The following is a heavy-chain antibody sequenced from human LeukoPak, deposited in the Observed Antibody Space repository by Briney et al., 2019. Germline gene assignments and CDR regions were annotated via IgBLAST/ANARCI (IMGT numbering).Heavy chain of an antibody. D-gene: IGHD5-18*01. Sequence: PSETLSLTCAVYGGSFSGYYWSWIRQPPGKGLEWIGEISHSGSTNYNPSLKSRVTISVDTSKNQFSLKLSSVTAADTAVYYCARSNSYGPKIFDYWGQGTLVTVSS. CDR2: ISHSGST. J-gene: IGHJ4*02. V-gene: IGHV4-34*01. CDR3: ARSNSYGPKIFDY. CDR1: GGSFSGYY.